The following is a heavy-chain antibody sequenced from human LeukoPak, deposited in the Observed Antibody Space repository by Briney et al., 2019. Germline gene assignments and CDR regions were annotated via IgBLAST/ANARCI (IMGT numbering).Heavy chain of an antibody. CDR1: GFTLSSYS. CDR2: ISSGSGTI. D-gene: IGHD2-21*02. CDR3: AKDLGQHIVVVTATADY. Sequence: GGSLRLSCAASGFTLSSYSMNWVRQAPGRGLEWVSYISSGSGTIYYADSVKGRFTISRDNAKNSLYLQMNSLRAEDTAVYYCAKDLGQHIVVVTATADYWGQGTLVTVSS. V-gene: IGHV3-48*04. J-gene: IGHJ4*02.